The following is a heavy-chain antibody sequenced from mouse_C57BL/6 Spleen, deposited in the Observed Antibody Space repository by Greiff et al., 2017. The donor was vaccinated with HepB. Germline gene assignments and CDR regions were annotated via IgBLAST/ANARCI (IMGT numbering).Heavy chain of an antibody. D-gene: IGHD2-3*01. CDR1: GYTFTSYW. Sequence: EVQLQQSGTVLARPGASVKMSCKTSGYTFTSYWMHWVKQRPGQGLEWIGAIYPGNSDTSYNQKFKGKAKLTAVTSASTAYMELSSLTNEDSAVYYCSYDAKGAWFAYWGQGTLVTVSA. CDR3: SYDAKGAWFAY. CDR2: IYPGNSDT. V-gene: IGHV1-5*01. J-gene: IGHJ3*01.